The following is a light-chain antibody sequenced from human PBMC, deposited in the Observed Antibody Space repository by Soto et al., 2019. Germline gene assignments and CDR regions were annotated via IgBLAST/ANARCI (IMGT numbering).Light chain of an antibody. CDR3: SSSASSNNFLYV. V-gene: IGLV2-8*01. CDR1: SSDVGGYNY. J-gene: IGLJ1*01. Sequence: QSVLTQPPSASGSPGQSVTISCTGTSSDVGGYNYVSWYQQHPGKAPKLMIYEVSKRPSGVPDRFSGSKSGNTASLTVSGLQAEDESDYYCSSSASSNNFLYVFGTGSNVT. CDR2: EVS.